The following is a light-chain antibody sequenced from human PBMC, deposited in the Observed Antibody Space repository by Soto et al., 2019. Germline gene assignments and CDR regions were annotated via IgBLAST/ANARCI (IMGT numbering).Light chain of an antibody. CDR2: GAS. J-gene: IGKJ1*01. CDR1: QSVSRNY. V-gene: IGKV3-20*01. Sequence: EIVLAQSPGTLSLSPGERATLTCRASQSVSRNYFAWYQQKPGQAPRLLLYGASSRATGIPDRFSGSGSGTDFALTISRLEPEDFAVYYCQQYGSSPPRTFGQGTKVDIK. CDR3: QQYGSSPPRT.